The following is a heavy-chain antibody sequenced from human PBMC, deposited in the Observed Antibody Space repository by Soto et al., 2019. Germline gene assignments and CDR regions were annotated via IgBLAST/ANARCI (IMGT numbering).Heavy chain of an antibody. J-gene: IGHJ6*02. V-gene: IGHV5-51*01. Sequence: PGESLKISCKGSGYSFTSYWIGWVRQMPWKGLEWMGIIYPGDSDTRYSPSFQGQVTISADKSISTAYLQWSSLKASDTAMYYCAISDTAMGSGPYGMDVWGQGTTVTVSS. CDR3: AISDTAMGSGPYGMDV. D-gene: IGHD5-18*01. CDR2: IYPGDSDT. CDR1: GYSFTSYW.